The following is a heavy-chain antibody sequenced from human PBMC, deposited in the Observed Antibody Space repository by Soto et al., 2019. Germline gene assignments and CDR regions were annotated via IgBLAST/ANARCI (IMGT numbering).Heavy chain of an antibody. Sequence: EVQMVESGGGLVQPGGSLRLSCAASGFTFSSYWRYWVRQAPGKGLEWVANIKGVGSEKNYVDSVKGRFTISRDNAKNSLYLQMNILIVEDTAVYYCASSLLRGQGTLVTVSS. V-gene: IGHV3-7*01. CDR1: GFTFSSYW. CDR3: ASSLL. J-gene: IGHJ4*02. CDR2: IKGVGSEK.